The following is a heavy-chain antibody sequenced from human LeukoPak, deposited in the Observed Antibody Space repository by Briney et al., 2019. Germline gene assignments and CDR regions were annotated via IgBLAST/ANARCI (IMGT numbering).Heavy chain of an antibody. CDR1: GFTFSDYY. V-gene: IGHV3-11*01. Sequence: GGSLRLSCAASGFTFSDYYMSWIRQAPGKGLDWVSYISSSGSTIYYADSLKGRFTISRDNAKNSLYLQMNSLRAEDTAVYYCARDSGVGGHDAFDIWGQGTMVTVSS. CDR3: ARDSGVGGHDAFDI. D-gene: IGHD3-10*01. CDR2: ISSSGSTI. J-gene: IGHJ3*02.